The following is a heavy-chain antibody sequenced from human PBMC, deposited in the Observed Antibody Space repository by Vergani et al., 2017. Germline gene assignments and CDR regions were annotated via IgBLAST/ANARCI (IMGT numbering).Heavy chain of an antibody. CDR2: IYNSGNG. CDR1: GDSIISRSYY. V-gene: IGHV4-39*01. Sequence: QMQLQESGPGLVKASETLSLTCTVSGDSIISRSYYWGWIRQPPGKGLEWIGSIYNSGNGDSSSSLKSPVTISADTSKNQFSLRLTSVTAADTAVYYCASGKYYSDSTSHFRGRYFDVWGRGTLVTVPS. J-gene: IGHJ2*01. D-gene: IGHD3-16*01. CDR3: ASGKYYSDSTSHFRGRYFDV.